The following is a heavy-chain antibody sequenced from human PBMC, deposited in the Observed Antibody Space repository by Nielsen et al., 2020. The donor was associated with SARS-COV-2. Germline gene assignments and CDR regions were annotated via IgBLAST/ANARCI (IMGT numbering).Heavy chain of an antibody. Sequence: GESLKISCAASGFTFSSYGMHWVRQAPGKGLEWVAVISYDGSNKYYADSVKGRFTISRDNSKNTLYLQMNSLRAEDTAVYYCAKGPSGWFLGTGIFGYWGQGTLVTVSS. V-gene: IGHV3-30*18. D-gene: IGHD6-19*01. J-gene: IGHJ4*02. CDR1: GFTFSSYG. CDR3: AKGPSGWFLGTGIFGY. CDR2: ISYDGSNK.